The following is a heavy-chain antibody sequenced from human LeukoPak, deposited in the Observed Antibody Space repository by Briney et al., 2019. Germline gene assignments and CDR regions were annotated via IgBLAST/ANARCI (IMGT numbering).Heavy chain of an antibody. D-gene: IGHD2-2*01. V-gene: IGHV3-33*01. CDR3: ARDCSSTSCYFGY. J-gene: IGHJ4*02. CDR1: GFTFSSYG. Sequence: GRSLRLSCVASGFTFSSYGMHWVRQAPGKGLEWVAVIWYDGSNKYYADSVKGRFTISRDNSKNTLYLQMNSLRAEDTAVYYCARDCSSTSCYFGYWGQGTLVTVSS. CDR2: IWYDGSNK.